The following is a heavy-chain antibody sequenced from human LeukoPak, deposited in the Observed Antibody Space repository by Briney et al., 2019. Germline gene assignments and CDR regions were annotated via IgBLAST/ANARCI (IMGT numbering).Heavy chain of an antibody. CDR2: ICGGDGTTYYT. J-gene: IGHJ4*02. CDR1: GLTFSRYA. D-gene: IGHD2-15*01. V-gene: IGHV3-23*01. CDR3: APGGRYCSGGSCYSGYYDY. Sequence: GGSLRLSCSVSGLTFSRYAMTWLRQAPGKGLEWVSAICGGDGTTYYTDYADSMKGRFTVSRDNSKNMVYLQMNSLRADDTAVYYCAPGGRYCSGGSCYSGYYDYWGQGTLVIVSS.